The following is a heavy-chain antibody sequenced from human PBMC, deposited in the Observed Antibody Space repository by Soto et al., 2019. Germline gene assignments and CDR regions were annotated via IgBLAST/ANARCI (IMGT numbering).Heavy chain of an antibody. J-gene: IGHJ6*02. V-gene: IGHV3-13*01. CDR1: GFTFSSYD. D-gene: IGHD2-15*01. CDR2: IGTAGDT. Sequence: GGSLRLSCAASGFTFSSYDMHWARQATGKGLEWVSAIGTAGDTYYPGSVKGRFTISRENAKNSLYLQMNSLRAGVTAVYYCARVPGPGSQGVVYGMDVWGQGTTVTVSS. CDR3: ARVPGPGSQGVVYGMDV.